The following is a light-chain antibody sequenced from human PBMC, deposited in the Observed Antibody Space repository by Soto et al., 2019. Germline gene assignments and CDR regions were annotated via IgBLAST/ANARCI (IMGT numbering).Light chain of an antibody. CDR3: SSYTSSNTHV. V-gene: IGLV2-14*03. J-gene: IGLJ1*01. Sequence: QSVLTQPASVSGSPGQSITIPCTGTSSDVGGYNYVSWYQQHPGKVPKLIIYDVTSRPSGVSNRFSASKSGNTASLTISGLQSEDEADYYCSSYTSSNTHVFGGGTKVTVL. CDR1: SSDVGGYNY. CDR2: DVT.